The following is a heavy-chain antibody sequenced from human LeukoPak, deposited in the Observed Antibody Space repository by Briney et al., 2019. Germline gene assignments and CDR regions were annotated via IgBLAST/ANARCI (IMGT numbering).Heavy chain of an antibody. CDR2: ISGSGDGT. D-gene: IGHD1-1*01. V-gene: IGHV3-23*01. Sequence: PGGSLRLSCAASGFTFSSYAMTWVRQAPDRGLEWVSSISGSGDGTNYADSVKGRFTISRDNSKNTLYLHMNSLRAEDTAVYYCAKRVSGTTFYWGQGTLVTVSS. CDR3: AKRVSGTTFY. CDR1: GFTFSSYA. J-gene: IGHJ4*02.